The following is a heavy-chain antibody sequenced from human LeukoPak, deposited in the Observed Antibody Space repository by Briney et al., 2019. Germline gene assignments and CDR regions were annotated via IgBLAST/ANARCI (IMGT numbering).Heavy chain of an antibody. D-gene: IGHD3-3*01. CDR1: GGSFSSYA. J-gene: IGHJ4*02. CDR3: AGRLKNYDFWSGLDY. Sequence: RASVKVSCKASGGSFSSYAIIWVRQAPGQGLEWMGGIIPIFGTANYAQKFQGRVTITADESTSTAYMELSSLRSEDTAVYYCAGRLKNYDFWSGLDYWGQGTLVTVSS. CDR2: IIPIFGTA. V-gene: IGHV1-69*13.